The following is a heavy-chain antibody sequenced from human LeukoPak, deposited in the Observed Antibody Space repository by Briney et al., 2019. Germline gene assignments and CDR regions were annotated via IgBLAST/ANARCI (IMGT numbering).Heavy chain of an antibody. V-gene: IGHV4-39*07. J-gene: IGHJ5*02. CDR1: GGSISSSSYY. CDR2: IYYSGST. D-gene: IGHD5-18*01. CDR3: AREERYSLRFDP. Sequence: SETLSLTCTVSGGSISSSSYYWGWIRQPPGKGLEWIGSIYYSGSTYYNPSLKSRVTISVDTSKNQFSLKLSSVTAADTAVYYCAREERYSLRFDPWGQGTLVTVSS.